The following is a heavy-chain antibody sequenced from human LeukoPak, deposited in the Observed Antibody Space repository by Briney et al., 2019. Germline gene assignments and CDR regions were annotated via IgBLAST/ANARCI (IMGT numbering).Heavy chain of an antibody. Sequence: SETLSLTCAVSGYSISSGYLWGWVRQPPEKGLEWVGTIYHIGSSYYNPSLKRRVTISVDTSKNHLSLNLTSVTAADTAVYYCARTSVGARSSFDYWGPGTLVTVSS. CDR2: IYHIGSS. CDR3: ARTSVGARSSFDY. CDR1: GYSISSGYL. V-gene: IGHV4-38-2*01. J-gene: IGHJ4*02. D-gene: IGHD1-26*01.